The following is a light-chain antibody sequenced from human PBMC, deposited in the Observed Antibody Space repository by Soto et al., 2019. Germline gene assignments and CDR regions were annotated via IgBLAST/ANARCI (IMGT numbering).Light chain of an antibody. CDR2: SNN. J-gene: IGLJ1*01. V-gene: IGLV1-44*01. CDR1: RSSVGSNT. Sequence: QSVLTQPPSASGTPGQRVTISCSGSRSSVGSNTVNWYQHLPGTAPKLLIYSNNHRPSGVPDRFSASKAGASASLAISGLQSEDDDNYYCAAWDASLGGFYVFGSGSKVTVL. CDR3: AAWDASLGGFYV.